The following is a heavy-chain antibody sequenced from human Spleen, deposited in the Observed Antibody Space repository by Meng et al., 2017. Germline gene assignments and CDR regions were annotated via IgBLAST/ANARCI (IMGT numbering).Heavy chain of an antibody. D-gene: IGHD3-22*01. V-gene: IGHV4-59*12. Sequence: GSLRLSCTVSGGSISSYYWSWIRQPPGKGLEWIGYIYYSGSTNYNPSLKSRVTISVDTSKNQFSLKLSSVTAADTAVYYCARPHYYDSSGYGSVAFDIWGQGTMVTVSS. CDR2: IYYSGST. CDR3: ARPHYYDSSGYGSVAFDI. CDR1: GGSISSYY. J-gene: IGHJ3*02.